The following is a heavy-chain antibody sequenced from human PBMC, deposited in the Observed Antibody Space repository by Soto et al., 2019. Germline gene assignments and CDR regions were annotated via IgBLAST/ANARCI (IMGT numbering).Heavy chain of an antibody. D-gene: IGHD6-13*01. J-gene: IGHJ5*02. Sequence: QVQLQESGPGLVKPSGTLSLTCAVSGDSISNTNWWSWVRQPPGKGLEWIGEIYHSGDTNYNPSLKSRVILSVDKSKNQFFLKVNSVTAADTAVYSCARGERQQQRDTWGRGILVTVSS. CDR3: ARGERQQQRDT. V-gene: IGHV4-4*02. CDR2: IYHSGDT. CDR1: GDSISNTNW.